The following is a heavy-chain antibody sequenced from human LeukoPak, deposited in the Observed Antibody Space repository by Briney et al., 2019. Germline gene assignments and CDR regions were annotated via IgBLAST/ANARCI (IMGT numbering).Heavy chain of an antibody. CDR1: EFSVGSNY. V-gene: IGHV3-30*18. J-gene: IGHJ6*03. CDR3: AKDSYGSSWAYYYMDV. Sequence: PGGYLTFYCAASEFSVGSNYMTWVRQAPGKGLEGLAGISIHGTDTFFADSVKGRFTISRDNSKNTLYLQMNSPRPEDTALYYCAKDSYGSSWAYYYMDVWGTGTTVTISS. D-gene: IGHD6-13*01. CDR2: ISIHGTDT.